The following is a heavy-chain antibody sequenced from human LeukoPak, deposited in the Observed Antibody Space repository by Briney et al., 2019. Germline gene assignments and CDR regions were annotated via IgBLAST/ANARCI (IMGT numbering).Heavy chain of an antibody. CDR1: GFIFSSYA. J-gene: IGHJ6*03. D-gene: IGHD5-24*01. Sequence: PGGSLRLFCAASGFIFSSYAMTWVRQSPGKGLEWVSAISGSGGGTYYADSVKGRFTISRDNSKNTLYLQLNSLRADDTAVYYCARSRDGYNYFYYYYMDVWGKGTTVTVSS. CDR3: ARSRDGYNYFYYYYMDV. CDR2: ISGSGGGT. V-gene: IGHV3-23*01.